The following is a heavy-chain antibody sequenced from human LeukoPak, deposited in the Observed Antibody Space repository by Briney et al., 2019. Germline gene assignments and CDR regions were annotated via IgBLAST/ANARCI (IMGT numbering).Heavy chain of an antibody. Sequence: GGSLRLSCAASGFTFSSYSMNWVRQAPGKGLEYVSAISSNGDNTYYANSVKGRFTISRDNSKNTLYLQMASLRGEDTALYYCARAPREGFSGSYHDYWGQGTLVTVSS. CDR1: GFTFSSYS. CDR3: ARAPREGFSGSYHDY. CDR2: ISSNGDNT. V-gene: IGHV3-64*01. J-gene: IGHJ4*02. D-gene: IGHD1-26*01.